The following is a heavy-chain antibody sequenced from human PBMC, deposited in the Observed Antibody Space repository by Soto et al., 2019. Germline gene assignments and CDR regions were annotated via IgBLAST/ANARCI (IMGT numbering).Heavy chain of an antibody. V-gene: IGHV1-69*13. J-gene: IGHJ5*02. D-gene: IGHD3-22*01. CDR2: IIPIFGTA. Sequence: SVKVSCKASGGTFSSYAISWVRQAPGQGLEWMGGIIPIFGTANYAQKFQGRVTITADESTSTAYMELSSLRSEDTAVYYCARDFRPYYYDSSGYSWFDPWGQGTLVTVSS. CDR1: GGTFSSYA. CDR3: ARDFRPYYYDSSGYSWFDP.